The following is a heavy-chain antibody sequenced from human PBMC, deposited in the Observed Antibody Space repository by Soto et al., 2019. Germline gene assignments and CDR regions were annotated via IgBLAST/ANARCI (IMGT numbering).Heavy chain of an antibody. D-gene: IGHD3-10*01. J-gene: IGHJ4*02. Sequence: SETLSLTCTVSGGSISLYYWNWILQPPGKGLEWIGKIYSSGSTTYNPSFKSRVTMSVDTSKNQFSLKLGSVTAADTAIYYCARCVLRGIIGAFDFGGQGTLVTV. V-gene: IGHV4-59*01. CDR2: IYSSGST. CDR1: GGSISLYY. CDR3: ARCVLRGIIGAFDF.